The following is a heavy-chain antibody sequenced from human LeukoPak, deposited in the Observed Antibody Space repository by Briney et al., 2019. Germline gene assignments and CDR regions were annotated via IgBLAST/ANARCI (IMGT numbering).Heavy chain of an antibody. CDR2: INHSGST. CDR3: ARSAKPLIDSYGYVYMDV. V-gene: IGHV4-34*01. J-gene: IGHJ6*03. CDR1: GGSFSGYY. D-gene: IGHD5-18*01. Sequence: SETLSLTCAVYGGSFSGYYWSWIRQPPGKGLEWIGEINHSGSTNYNPSLKSRVTISVDTSKNQFSLKLSSVTAADTAVYYCARSAKPLIDSYGYVYMDVWGKGTTVTISS.